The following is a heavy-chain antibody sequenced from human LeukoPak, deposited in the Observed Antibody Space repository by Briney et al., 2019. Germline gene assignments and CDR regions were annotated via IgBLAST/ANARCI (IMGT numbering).Heavy chain of an antibody. J-gene: IGHJ4*02. CDR2: IHYSGST. CDR1: GGSITNYY. V-gene: IGHV4-59*12. Sequence: PSETLSLTCTVSGGSITNYYWSWIRQPPGKGLEWIGYIHYSGSTKYKSSLKSRVTMSVDTSKNQFSLKLSSVTAADTAVYYCARDVYYYGSGSYSVYYFDYWGQGTLVTVSS. CDR3: ARDVYYYGSGSYSVYYFDY. D-gene: IGHD3-10*01.